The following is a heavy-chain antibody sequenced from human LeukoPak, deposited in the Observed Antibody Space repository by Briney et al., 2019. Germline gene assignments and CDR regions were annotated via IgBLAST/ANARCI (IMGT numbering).Heavy chain of an antibody. CDR1: GVSISNYY. J-gene: IGHJ4*02. Sequence: SETLSLTCTVSGVSISNYYWSWIRQPPGKGLEWIGYIYYSGSTNYNPSLKSRVTMSVDTSKNQFSLKLSSVTAADTAVYYCARVSKYSSGWYYFDYWGQGTLVTVSS. CDR2: IYYSGST. CDR3: ARVSKYSSGWYYFDY. V-gene: IGHV4-59*12. D-gene: IGHD6-19*01.